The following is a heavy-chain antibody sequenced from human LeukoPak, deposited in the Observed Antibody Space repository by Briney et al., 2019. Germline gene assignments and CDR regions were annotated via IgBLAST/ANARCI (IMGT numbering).Heavy chain of an antibody. D-gene: IGHD4-17*01. V-gene: IGHV3-20*04. CDR1: GFTFDDFG. Sequence: TGGSPRLSCAASGFTFDDFGMSWVRQGPGKGLEWVSGINWNGGSTGYADSVKGRFTISRDNAKKSLYLQMNSLRAEDTALYYCARAPMTTVTTIDYWGQGTLVTVSS. CDR3: ARAPMTTVTTIDY. J-gene: IGHJ4*02. CDR2: INWNGGST.